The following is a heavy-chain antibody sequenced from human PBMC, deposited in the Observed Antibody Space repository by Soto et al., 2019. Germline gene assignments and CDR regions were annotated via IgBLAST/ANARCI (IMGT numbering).Heavy chain of an antibody. J-gene: IGHJ4*02. CDR2: IDSSSSYK. CDR3: TRGGSGDRVH. Sequence: EVQLVESGGGLVKPGGSLRLSCAASGFTFNTNTMNWVRQAPGKGLEWVSSIDSSSSYKYYLDSVKGRFTTSRDNAKSSLFLQMNSLRAEDTAVYYCTRGGSGDRVHWGQGTLVTVSS. CDR1: GFTFNTNT. V-gene: IGHV3-21*02. D-gene: IGHD3-10*01.